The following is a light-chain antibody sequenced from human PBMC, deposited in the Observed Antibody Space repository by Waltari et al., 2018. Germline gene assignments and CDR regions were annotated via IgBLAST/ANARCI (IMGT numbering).Light chain of an antibody. CDR1: QSIARN. V-gene: IGKV3-15*01. J-gene: IGKJ2*01. Sequence: LMTQSPPTLSVSPGERATLSCRASQSIARNLAWYQQQAGQAPRLLIYGASPRTTDVPDRFSGSGSGTEFSLTISSLQSEDFAVYYCQQYNNWRTFGQGTKLESK. CDR2: GAS. CDR3: QQYNNWRT.